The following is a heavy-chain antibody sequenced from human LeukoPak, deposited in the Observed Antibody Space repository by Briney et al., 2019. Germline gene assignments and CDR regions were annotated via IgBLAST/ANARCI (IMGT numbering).Heavy chain of an antibody. CDR1: GYIFTSYW. CDR3: ARPYDSSGYYNDAFDI. D-gene: IGHD3-22*01. CDR2: IYPGDSDT. V-gene: IGHV5-51*01. J-gene: IGHJ3*02. Sequence: GESLKISCRGSGYIFTSYWIGWVRQMPGKGLEWMGIIYPGDSDTKYSPSFQGQVTISADKSISTAYLQWSSLKASDTAMYYCARPYDSSGYYNDAFDIWGQGTMVTVSS.